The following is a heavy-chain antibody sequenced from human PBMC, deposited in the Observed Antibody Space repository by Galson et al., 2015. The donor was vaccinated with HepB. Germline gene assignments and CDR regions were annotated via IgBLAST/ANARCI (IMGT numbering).Heavy chain of an antibody. CDR3: ARGAPTWIQLWYTPGGVFDY. V-gene: IGHV1-46*01. J-gene: IGHJ4*02. Sequence: SVKVSCKAPGYTFTSYYMHWVRQAPGQGLEWMGIINPSGGSTSYAQKFQGRVTMTRDTSTSTVYMELSSLRSEDTAVYYCARGAPTWIQLWYTPGGVFDYWGQGTLVTVSS. CDR2: INPSGGST. D-gene: IGHD5-18*01. CDR1: GYTFTSYY.